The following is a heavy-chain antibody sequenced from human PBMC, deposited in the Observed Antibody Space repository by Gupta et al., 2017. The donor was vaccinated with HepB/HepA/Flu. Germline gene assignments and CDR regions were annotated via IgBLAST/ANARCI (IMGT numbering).Heavy chain of an antibody. J-gene: IGHJ1*01. CDR3: THLPYDYGVTH. V-gene: IGHV2-5*02. CDR1: GFSLKTSGVR. D-gene: IGHD4/OR15-4a*01. CDR2: IFWDEDK. Sequence: QITLKESGPTLVKPTQTLTLTCTFSGFSLKTSGVRVGWIRQPPGKGLEWLASIFWDEDKRFNPSLKSRLTTTKDTPNNQVTLTMTNMDPVDTASYYGTHLPYDYGVTHWGQGTLVTVSS.